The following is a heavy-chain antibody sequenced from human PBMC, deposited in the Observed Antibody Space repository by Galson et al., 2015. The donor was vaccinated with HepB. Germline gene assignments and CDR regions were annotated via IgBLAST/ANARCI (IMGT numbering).Heavy chain of an antibody. J-gene: IGHJ6*02. Sequence: SLRLSCAASGFTFSSYGMHWVRQAPGKGLEWVAVIWYDGSNKYYADSVKGRFTISRDNSKNTLYLQMNSLRTEDTAVYYCARDLITMVRGVIPLYYYGMDVWGQGTTVTVSS. CDR2: IWYDGSNK. CDR3: ARDLITMVRGVIPLYYYGMDV. CDR1: GFTFSSYG. V-gene: IGHV3-33*01. D-gene: IGHD3-10*01.